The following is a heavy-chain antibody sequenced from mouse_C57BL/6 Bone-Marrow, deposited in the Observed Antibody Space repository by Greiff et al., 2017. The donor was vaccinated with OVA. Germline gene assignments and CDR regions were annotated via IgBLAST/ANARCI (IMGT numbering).Heavy chain of an antibody. J-gene: IGHJ2*01. CDR2: IDPSDSYT. CDR1: GYTFTSYW. Sequence: QVQLQQPGAELVMPGASVKLSCKASGYTFTSYWMHWVKQRPGQGLEWIGEIDPSDSYTNYNQKFKGKSTLTVDKSSSTAYMQLSSLTSEDSAVYYCARGREYYFDCGGRGTTLTVSS. V-gene: IGHV1-69*01. CDR3: ARGREYYFDC.